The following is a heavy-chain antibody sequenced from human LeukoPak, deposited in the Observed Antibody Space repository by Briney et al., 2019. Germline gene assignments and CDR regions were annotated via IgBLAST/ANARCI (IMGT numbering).Heavy chain of an antibody. CDR1: GITFSSNW. CDR2: IKSDGSST. V-gene: IGHV3-74*01. Sequence: GGSLRLSCVASGITFSSNWHWVRQAPGKGLVWVSRIKSDGSSTSYADSVKGRFTISRDSAKNTLYLQMNSLRVEDTAAYYCAPIGVGYWGQGTLVTVSS. CDR3: APIGVGY. J-gene: IGHJ4*02. D-gene: IGHD1-26*01.